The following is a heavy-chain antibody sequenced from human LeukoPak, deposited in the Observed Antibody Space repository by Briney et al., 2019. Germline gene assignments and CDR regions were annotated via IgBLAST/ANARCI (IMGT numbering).Heavy chain of an antibody. V-gene: IGHV4-39*01. Sequence: SETLSLTCTVSGCSITSYYWGWIRQPPGKGLEWIGSIYYSGTTYYNPSLKSRVTISVDMSKNQFSLKLSSVTAADTAVYYCARLGGDIYFYYMDVWGKGTTVTISS. J-gene: IGHJ6*03. D-gene: IGHD3-9*01. CDR2: IYYSGTT. CDR1: GCSITSYY. CDR3: ARLGGDIYFYYMDV.